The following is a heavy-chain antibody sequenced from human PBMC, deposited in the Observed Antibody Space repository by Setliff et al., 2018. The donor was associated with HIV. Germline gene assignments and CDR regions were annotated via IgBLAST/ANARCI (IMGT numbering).Heavy chain of an antibody. CDR3: ARDAPWDSYGLDY. CDR2: MYYSGST. Sequence: SETLSLTCTVSGGSISSSSYYWGWIRQPPGKGLEWIGSMYYSGSTYYNTSLKSRVTISVDTSKNQFSLKLSSVTAADTAVYDCARDAPWDSYGLDYWGQGTLVTVSS. J-gene: IGHJ4*02. CDR1: GGSISSSSYY. D-gene: IGHD5-18*01. V-gene: IGHV4-39*07.